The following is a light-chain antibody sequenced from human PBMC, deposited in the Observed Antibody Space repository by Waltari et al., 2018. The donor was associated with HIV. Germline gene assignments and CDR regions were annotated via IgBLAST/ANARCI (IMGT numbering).Light chain of an antibody. Sequence: QSXLTQPAXXSGSPGQSITXPCNGTXRDVGSYNLFSWYQLHPGKAPKLMIYXXXKRPSVVSXRXXGSKXDXXXSLTIXXLQAEXEADYYCXSYAXXXXXVFGTGTKVTVL. J-gene: IGLJ1*01. CDR3: XSYAXXXXXV. CDR2: XXX. V-gene: IGLV2-23*01. CDR1: XRDVGSYNL.